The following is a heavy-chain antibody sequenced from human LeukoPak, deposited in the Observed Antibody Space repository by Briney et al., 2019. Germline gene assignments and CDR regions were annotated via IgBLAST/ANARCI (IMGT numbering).Heavy chain of an antibody. V-gene: IGHV3-30*02. CDR2: IRQDETDK. D-gene: IGHD1-26*01. J-gene: IGHJ4*02. Sequence: PGGSLRLSCAASGFTFSSYAMSWVRQAPGKGLEWVAYIRQDETDKYYAESVKGRFTISRDIRKYMLYLQMNSLRVEDTAVYYCAKDYQWGQDYWGQGTPVTVSS. CDR1: GFTFSSYA. CDR3: AKDYQWGQDY.